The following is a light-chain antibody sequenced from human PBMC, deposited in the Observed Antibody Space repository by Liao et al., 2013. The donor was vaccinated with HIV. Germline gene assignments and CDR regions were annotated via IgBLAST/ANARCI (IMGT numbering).Light chain of an antibody. V-gene: IGLV3-1*01. CDR3: QAWDSSTGV. J-gene: IGLJ3*02. CDR1: TLGDKY. CDR2: QDT. Sequence: YDLTQPPSMSVSPGQTASITCSGDTLGDKYASWYQQRPGQSPVLVIYQDTKRPSGIPDRFSGSTSGNTATLTISGTQAMDEADYYCQAWDSSTGVFGGGTKLTVL.